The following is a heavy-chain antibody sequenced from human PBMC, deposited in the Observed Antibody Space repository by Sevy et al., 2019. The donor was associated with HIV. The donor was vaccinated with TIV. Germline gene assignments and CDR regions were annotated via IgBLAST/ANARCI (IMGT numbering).Heavy chain of an antibody. V-gene: IGHV3-30-3*01. J-gene: IGHJ4*02. D-gene: IGHD3-10*01. CDR3: ARGRGDGYKDFDY. CDR1: GFTFSSYA. CDR2: ISYDGSNK. Sequence: GGSLRLSCAASGFTFSSYAMHWVRQAPGKGLEWVAVISYDGSNKYYADSVKGRFTISRDNSKNTLYLQMNSLRAEDTAVYYCARGRGDGYKDFDYWGQGTLVTVSS.